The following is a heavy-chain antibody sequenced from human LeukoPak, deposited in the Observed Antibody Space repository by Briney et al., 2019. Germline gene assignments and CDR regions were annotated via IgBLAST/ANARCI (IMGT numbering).Heavy chain of an antibody. J-gene: IGHJ4*02. CDR1: GFDFSSNW. CDR2: IKGDGIST. CDR3: AKDHYWSIDY. D-gene: IGHD3-3*01. V-gene: IGHV3-74*01. Sequence: GGSLRLSYAASGFDFSSNWMHWVRHAPGQGLVWVSRIKGDGISTNYADSVKGRFTISRDIAKNTLYLQMNSLRAEDTGVYYCAKDHYWSIDYWGRGTLVTVSS.